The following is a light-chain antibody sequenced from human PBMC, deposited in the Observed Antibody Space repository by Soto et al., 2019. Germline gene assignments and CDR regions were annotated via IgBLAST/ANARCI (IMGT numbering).Light chain of an antibody. CDR2: EVH. CDR3: SSYRNTITFYV. CDR1: SSDIGAYDY. J-gene: IGLJ1*01. V-gene: IGLV2-14*01. Sequence: QSVLTQPASVSGSPGQSITISCTGTSSDIGAYDYVSWYQQQPGKAPKLMIYEVHNRPSGVSNRFSGSKSGSTASLTISGLQAEDEADYCCSSYRNTITFYVFGTGTKLTVL.